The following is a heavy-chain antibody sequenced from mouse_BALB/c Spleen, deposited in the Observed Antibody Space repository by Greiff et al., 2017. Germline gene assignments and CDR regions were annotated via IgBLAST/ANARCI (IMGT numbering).Heavy chain of an antibody. CDR2: IRSKSNNYAT. CDR3: VRGGPTGGAMDY. Sequence: EVQRVESGGGLVQPKGSLKLSCAASGFTFNTYAMNWVRQAPGKGLEWVARIRSKSNNYATYYADSVKDRFTISRDDSQSMLYLQMNNLKTEDTAMYYCVRGGPTGGAMDYWGQGTSVTVSS. V-gene: IGHV10-1*02. J-gene: IGHJ4*01. CDR1: GFTFNTYA. D-gene: IGHD1-1*01.